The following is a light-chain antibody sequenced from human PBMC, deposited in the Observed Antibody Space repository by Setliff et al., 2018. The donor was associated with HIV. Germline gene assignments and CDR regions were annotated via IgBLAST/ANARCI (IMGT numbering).Light chain of an antibody. J-gene: IGLJ1*01. Sequence: QSALAQPASVSGSPGQSITISCTGTSSDVGSFNLVSWYQQDPGKAPKLMIYEVSKRPSGVSNRFSGSKSGNTASLTISGLQAEDEADYYCSSYTTSSTYVFGTGTKVTVL. CDR2: EVS. CDR3: SSYTTSSTYV. V-gene: IGLV2-14*02. CDR1: SSDVGSFNL.